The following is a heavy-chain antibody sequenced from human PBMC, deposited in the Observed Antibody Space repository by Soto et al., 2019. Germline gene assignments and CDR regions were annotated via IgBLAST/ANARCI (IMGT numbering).Heavy chain of an antibody. CDR1: GFTFSSYG. CDR2: IWYDGSNK. D-gene: IGHD1-26*01. Sequence: GGSLRLSCAASGFTFSSYGMHWVRQAPGRGLEWVAVIWYDGSNKYYADSVKGRFTISRDNSKNTLYLQMNSLRAEDTAVYYCARDGGVVGATPYYYYYGMDVWGQGTTVTVSS. J-gene: IGHJ6*02. CDR3: ARDGGVVGATPYYYYYGMDV. V-gene: IGHV3-33*01.